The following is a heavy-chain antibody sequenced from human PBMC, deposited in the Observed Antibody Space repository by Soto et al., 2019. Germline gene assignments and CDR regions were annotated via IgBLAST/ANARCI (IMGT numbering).Heavy chain of an antibody. CDR2: ISYDGSNK. CDR1: GFTFSSYG. J-gene: IGHJ4*02. CDR3: AKARYSSSWVFDY. V-gene: IGHV3-30*18. D-gene: IGHD6-13*01. Sequence: PGGSLSLSCAASGFTFSSYGMDWVRQAPGKGLEWVAVISYDGSNKYYADSVKGRFTISRDNSKNTLYLQMNSLRAEDTAVYYCAKARYSSSWVFDYWGQGTLVTVSS.